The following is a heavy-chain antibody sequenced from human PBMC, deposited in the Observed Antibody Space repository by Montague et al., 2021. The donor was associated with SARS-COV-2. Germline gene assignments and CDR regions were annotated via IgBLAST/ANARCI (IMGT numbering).Heavy chain of an antibody. V-gene: IGHV4-34*01. Sequence: SETLSLTCAVYGGSFSGYYWSWIRQPPGKGLEWIGEINHSGSTNYNPSLKSRVTISVDTSKNQFPLKLSSVAAADTAVYYCARGSYSSSWYGPKYYFDYWGQGTLVTVSS. D-gene: IGHD6-13*01. J-gene: IGHJ4*02. CDR1: GGSFSGYY. CDR2: INHSGST. CDR3: ARGSYSSSWYGPKYYFDY.